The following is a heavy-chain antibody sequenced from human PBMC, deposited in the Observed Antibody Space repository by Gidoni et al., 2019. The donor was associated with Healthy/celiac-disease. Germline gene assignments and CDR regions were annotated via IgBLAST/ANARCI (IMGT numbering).Heavy chain of an antibody. CDR2: ISGSGGST. V-gene: IGHV3-23*01. Sequence: EVQLLESGGGLVQPGGSLRLSCAASGFTFSSYAMSWVRQAPGKGLEWVSAISGSGGSTYYADSVKGRFTISRDNSKNTLYLQMNSLRAEDTAVYYCAKDRAHIVVVVAAQHYPWGQGTLVTVSS. D-gene: IGHD2-15*01. CDR1: GFTFSSYA. CDR3: AKDRAHIVVVVAAQHYP. J-gene: IGHJ5*02.